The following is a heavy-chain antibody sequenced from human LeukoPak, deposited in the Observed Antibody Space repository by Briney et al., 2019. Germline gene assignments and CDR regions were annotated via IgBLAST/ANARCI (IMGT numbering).Heavy chain of an antibody. J-gene: IGHJ6*02. CDR2: ISGSGGGT. D-gene: IGHD3-10*01. Sequence: PGGSLRLSCAASGFTFSSYAMSWVRQAPGKGLEWVSAISGSGGGTYYADSVKGRFTISRDNSKNTLYLQMNSLRAEDTAVYYCAKDPPTTYYYGSGSRNAGRYYGMDVWGQGTTVTVSS. V-gene: IGHV3-23*01. CDR3: AKDPPTTYYYGSGSRNAGRYYGMDV. CDR1: GFTFSSYA.